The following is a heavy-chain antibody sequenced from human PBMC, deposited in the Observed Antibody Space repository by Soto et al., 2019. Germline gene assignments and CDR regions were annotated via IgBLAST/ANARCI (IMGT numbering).Heavy chain of an antibody. CDR1: GYTFSTYG. V-gene: IGHV1-18*01. CDR2: INGYNGNT. Sequence: ASVKVSCKASGYTFSTYGISWVRQAPGQGLEWMGWINGYNGNTNYAPKLQGRITMTTDTSTTTAYMELRSPRSDDTAVYYCARMGDVPYYYYGMDVWGQGTTVTVSS. J-gene: IGHJ6*02. D-gene: IGHD3-16*01. CDR3: ARMGDVPYYYYGMDV.